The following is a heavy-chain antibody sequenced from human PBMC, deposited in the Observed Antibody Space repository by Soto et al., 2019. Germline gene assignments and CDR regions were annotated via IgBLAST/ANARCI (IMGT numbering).Heavy chain of an antibody. CDR1: GGTFSSYT. V-gene: IGHV1-69*02. Sequence: QVQLVQSGAEVKKPGSSVKVSCKASGGTFSSYTISWVRQAPGQGLEWMGRIIPILGIANYAQKFQGRVTIXAXXSMSTAYMELSSLRSEDTAVYYCARDREGIAAAGSWGQGTLVTVSS. D-gene: IGHD6-13*01. CDR2: IIPILGIA. J-gene: IGHJ5*02. CDR3: ARDREGIAAAGS.